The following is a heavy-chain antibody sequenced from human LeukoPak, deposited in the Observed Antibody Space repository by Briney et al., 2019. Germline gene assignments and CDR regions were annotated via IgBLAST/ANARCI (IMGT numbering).Heavy chain of an antibody. CDR1: GVSITSTSYY. Sequence: SETLSLTCTVSGVSITSTSYYWGWIRQPPGKGLEWIGSIYYGGSAYYNPSLKSRVTISVDTSKNHFSLNLNSVTAADTAVYYCALTYYDFWSNYPNDAFDIWGQGTMVTVSS. D-gene: IGHD3-3*01. V-gene: IGHV4-39*02. CDR3: ALTYYDFWSNYPNDAFDI. J-gene: IGHJ3*02. CDR2: IYYGGSA.